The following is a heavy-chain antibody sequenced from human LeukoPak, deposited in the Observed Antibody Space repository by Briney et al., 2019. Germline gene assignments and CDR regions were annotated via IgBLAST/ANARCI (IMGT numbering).Heavy chain of an antibody. Sequence: GGSLRLSCAASGFTFDDYAMHWVRQAPGKGLEWVSLINWDDGSTYYADSVKGRFTISRDNSKNSLYLQMNSLRADDTALYYCAKPAYGSGRFGYMDVWGKGTTVTVSS. CDR3: AKPAYGSGRFGYMDV. D-gene: IGHD3-10*01. CDR1: GFTFDDYA. CDR2: INWDDGST. V-gene: IGHV3-43D*03. J-gene: IGHJ6*03.